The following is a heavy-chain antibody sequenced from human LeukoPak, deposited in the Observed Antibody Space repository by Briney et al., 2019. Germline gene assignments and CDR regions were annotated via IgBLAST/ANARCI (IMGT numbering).Heavy chain of an antibody. CDR2: IWYDGSNK. J-gene: IGHJ4*02. CDR1: GFTFRNYG. CDR3: ARDRGWPAVHFDL. D-gene: IGHD2-15*01. V-gene: IGHV3-33*01. Sequence: GGSLRLSCAATGFTFRNYGMHWVRQAPGKGLEWVAVIWYDGSNKYYVDSVKGRFTVSRDNSKNMLYLQMNSLGAEDTALYYCARDRGWPAVHFDLWGQGTLVTVSS.